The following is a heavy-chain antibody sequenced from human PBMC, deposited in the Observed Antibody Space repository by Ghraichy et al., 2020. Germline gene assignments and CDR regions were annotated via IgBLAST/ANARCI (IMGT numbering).Heavy chain of an antibody. V-gene: IGHV3-7*01. D-gene: IGHD6-13*01. Sequence: GGSLRLSCVASGFTFSKFWMTWLRQTPGKGLEWVANINQDGNAESYVDSVKGRYTISRDNAKNSLYLQMNGRSADDTAVYYCAKDLPDAGIQPFDYWGQGTLVSVSS. CDR2: INQDGNAE. CDR1: GFTFSKFW. J-gene: IGHJ4*02. CDR3: AKDLPDAGIQPFDY.